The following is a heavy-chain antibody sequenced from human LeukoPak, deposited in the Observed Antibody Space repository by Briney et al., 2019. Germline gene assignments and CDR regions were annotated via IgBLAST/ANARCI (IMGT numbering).Heavy chain of an antibody. CDR1: GYTFTSYY. CDR3: ARDFYYDSSGYSLDY. V-gene: IGHV1-46*01. J-gene: IGHJ4*02. Sequence: GASVKVSCKASGYTFTSYYMHWARQAPGQGLEWMGIINPSGGSTSYAQKFQGRVTMTRDTSTSTVYMELSSLRSEDTAVYYCARDFYYDSSGYSLDYWGQGTLVTVSS. CDR2: INPSGGST. D-gene: IGHD3-22*01.